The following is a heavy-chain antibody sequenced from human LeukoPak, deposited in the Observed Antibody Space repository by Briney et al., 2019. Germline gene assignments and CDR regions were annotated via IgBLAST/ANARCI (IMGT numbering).Heavy chain of an antibody. CDR2: MNPNSGNT. V-gene: IGHV1-8*01. CDR3: AGDKAMITVTTGPNGY. J-gene: IGHJ4*02. CDR1: GYTFTSYD. Sequence: ASVKVSCKASGYTFTSYDINWVRQATGQGLEWMGWMNPNSGNTGYAQKFQGRVTMTRNTSISTAYMELSSLRSEDTAVYYCAGDKAMITVTTGPNGYWGKGTLVTVSS. D-gene: IGHD4-17*01.